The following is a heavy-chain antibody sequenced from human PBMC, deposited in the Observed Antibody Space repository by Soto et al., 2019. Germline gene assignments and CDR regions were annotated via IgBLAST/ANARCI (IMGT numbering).Heavy chain of an antibody. D-gene: IGHD2-2*01. V-gene: IGHV3-21*04. CDR1: GFTFNNYG. CDR2: VSKSDYT. CDR3: AREDSIIIPAVSDF. Sequence: GGSLRLSCVVSGFTFNNYGINWVRQAPGKGLEWVSTVSKSDYTYYSDSVKGRFTISRDNAKNTVSLQMNTLRAEDTAVYYCAREDSIIIPAVSDFWGQGTLVTVS. J-gene: IGHJ4*02.